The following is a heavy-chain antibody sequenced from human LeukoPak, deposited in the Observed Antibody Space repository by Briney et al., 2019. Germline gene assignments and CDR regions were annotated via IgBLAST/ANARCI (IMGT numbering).Heavy chain of an antibody. CDR3: ARRNPLTQDAFDI. V-gene: IGHV5-51*01. Sequence: GESLKISCKASGYSFTIYWIGWVRQMPGKGLQWMGIIYPGDSDTTYSPSFQGQVTISVDKSVSTAYLQWSSLKASDTAMYYCARRNPLTQDAFDIWGQGTMVTVSS. D-gene: IGHD2-21*02. J-gene: IGHJ3*02. CDR2: IYPGDSDT. CDR1: GYSFTIYW.